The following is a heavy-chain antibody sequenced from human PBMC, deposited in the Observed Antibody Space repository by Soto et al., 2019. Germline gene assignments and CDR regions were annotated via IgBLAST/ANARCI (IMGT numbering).Heavy chain of an antibody. Sequence: QNQLLQSGAEARKPGASVKVSCTASGYTLSSYYITWVRQAPGQGPEWMGWIDSYNGNTNYAREFQGRLTMTPDTATSTAYMELRSLRSDDTAIYYCATSIHVWLYAMDVWGQGTTVTVSS. V-gene: IGHV1-18*01. CDR2: IDSYNGNT. CDR3: ATSIHVWLYAMDV. D-gene: IGHD5-18*01. CDR1: GYTLSSYY. J-gene: IGHJ6*02.